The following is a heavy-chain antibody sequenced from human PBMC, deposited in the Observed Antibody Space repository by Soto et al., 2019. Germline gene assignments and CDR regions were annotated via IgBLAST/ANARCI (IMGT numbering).Heavy chain of an antibody. CDR2: VSSTSGTT. J-gene: IGHJ4*02. CDR3: AKDRLAGGFDY. Sequence: PGGSLRLSCAASGFTFSNYAMSWVRQAPGKGLEWVSLVSSTSGTTYYTDFVKGRFTISRDNSRNTVYLQMNSLRADDTAVYYCAKDRLAGGFDYWGQGTLVTVSS. CDR1: GFTFSNYA. D-gene: IGHD3-16*01. V-gene: IGHV3-23*01.